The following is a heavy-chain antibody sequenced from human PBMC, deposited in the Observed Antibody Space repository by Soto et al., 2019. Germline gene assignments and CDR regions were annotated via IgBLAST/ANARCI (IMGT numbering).Heavy chain of an antibody. Sequence: PGGSLRLSCAASGFTFSSCSMTWVRQAPGKGLEWAAYITASGEKIYYADSVRGRFTISRDTSRNTLYLQMNSLRAEDTAVYYCAKCMQAHWNYYAHHIWGQGTMVTVSS. V-gene: IGHV3-23*01. CDR2: ITASGEKI. J-gene: IGHJ3*02. D-gene: IGHD1-7*01. CDR1: GFTFSSCS. CDR3: AKCMQAHWNYYAHHI.